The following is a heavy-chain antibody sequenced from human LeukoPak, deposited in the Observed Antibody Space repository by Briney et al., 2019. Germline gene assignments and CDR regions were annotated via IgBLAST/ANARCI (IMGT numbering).Heavy chain of an antibody. J-gene: IGHJ6*03. CDR1: GFTFSSYS. D-gene: IGHD6-19*01. Sequence: GGSLRLSCVVSGFTFSSYSMNWVRQAPGKGLEWVSSISSSSSYIYYADSVKGRFTISRDNARKSLYLQMNSLRAEDTALYYCASSSGWSAPYPYYYMDVWGKGTTVTVSS. V-gene: IGHV3-21*04. CDR3: ASSSGWSAPYPYYYMDV. CDR2: ISSSSSYI.